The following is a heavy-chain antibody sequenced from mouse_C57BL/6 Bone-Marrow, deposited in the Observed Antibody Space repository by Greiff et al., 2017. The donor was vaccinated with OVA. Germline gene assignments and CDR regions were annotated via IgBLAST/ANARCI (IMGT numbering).Heavy chain of an antibody. J-gene: IGHJ1*03. CDR1: GYTFTSYW. D-gene: IGHD2-2*01. CDR3: ARKVIYYGYDDWYFDV. V-gene: IGHV1-55*01. CDR2: IYPGSGST. Sequence: QVQLQQPGAELVKPGASVKMSCKASGYTFTSYWITWVKQRPGQGLEWIADIYPGSGSTNYNEKFKSKATLTVDTSSSTAYMQLSSLTSEDSAVYYCARKVIYYGYDDWYFDVWGTGTTVTVSS.